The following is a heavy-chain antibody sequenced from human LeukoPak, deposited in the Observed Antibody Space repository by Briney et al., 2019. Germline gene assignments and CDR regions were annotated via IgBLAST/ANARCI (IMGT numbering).Heavy chain of an antibody. CDR1: GGTFSSYA. D-gene: IGHD3-22*01. V-gene: IGHV1-69*04. J-gene: IGHJ4*02. Sequence: ASVKVSCKASGGTFSSYAISWVRQAPGQGLEWMGRIIPILGIANYAQKFQGRVTMTRDTSTSTVYMELSSLRSEDTAVYYCARVLHSSGYYYAYWGQGTLVTVSS. CDR2: IIPILGIA. CDR3: ARVLHSSGYYYAY.